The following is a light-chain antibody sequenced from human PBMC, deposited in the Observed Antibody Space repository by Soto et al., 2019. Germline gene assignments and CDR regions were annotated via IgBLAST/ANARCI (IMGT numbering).Light chain of an antibody. J-gene: IGLJ1*01. CDR3: AAWDDSLSVYNYV. CDR2: RNN. V-gene: IGLV1-47*01. Sequence: QSALTQPPSASGTPGQRVTISCSGSSSNIGSNYVYWYQQLPGTAPKLLIYRNNQRPSGVPDRFSGSKSGTSASLAISGLRSEDEAYYYCAAWDDSLSVYNYVFGTGTKVTVL. CDR1: SSNIGSNY.